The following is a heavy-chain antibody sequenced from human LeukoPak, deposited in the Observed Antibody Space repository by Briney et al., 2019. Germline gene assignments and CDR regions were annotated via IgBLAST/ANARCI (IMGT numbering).Heavy chain of an antibody. Sequence: ASVKVSCKASGGTFSSYAISWVRQAPGQGLEWMGGIIPIFGTANYAQKFQGRVTITADESTSTAYRELSSRRSEDTAVYYCARENGRGYSGYVWYFDYWGQGTLVTVSS. V-gene: IGHV1-69*13. CDR3: ARENGRGYSGYVWYFDY. CDR2: IIPIFGTA. J-gene: IGHJ4*02. D-gene: IGHD5-12*01. CDR1: GGTFSSYA.